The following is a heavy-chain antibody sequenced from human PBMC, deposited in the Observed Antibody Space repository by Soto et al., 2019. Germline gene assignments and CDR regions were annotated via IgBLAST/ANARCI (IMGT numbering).Heavy chain of an antibody. CDR1: GFTFGDYA. CDR3: TSHYDILTGPLPY. Sequence: GGSLRLSCTASGFTFGDYAMSWFRQAPGKGLEWVGFIRSKAYGGTTEYAASVKGRFTISRDDSKSIAYLQMNSLKTEDTAVYYCTSHYDILTGPLPYCGQGTLLTVSS. V-gene: IGHV3-49*03. D-gene: IGHD3-9*01. J-gene: IGHJ4*02. CDR2: IRSKAYGGTT.